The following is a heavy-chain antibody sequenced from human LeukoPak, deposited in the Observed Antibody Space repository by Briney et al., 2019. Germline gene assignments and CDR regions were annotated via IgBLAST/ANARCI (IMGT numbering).Heavy chain of an antibody. D-gene: IGHD1-1*01. CDR2: IDPSDSYT. Sequence: KHGESLKISCKGSGYSFTSYWINWVRQMPGKGLEWMGTIDPSDSYTNYSPSFQGHVTISADKSISTAYLQWSSLKASDTAMYYCARHMEGVNWNDFDYWGQGTLVTVSS. CDR1: GYSFTSYW. V-gene: IGHV5-10-1*01. CDR3: ARHMEGVNWNDFDY. J-gene: IGHJ4*02.